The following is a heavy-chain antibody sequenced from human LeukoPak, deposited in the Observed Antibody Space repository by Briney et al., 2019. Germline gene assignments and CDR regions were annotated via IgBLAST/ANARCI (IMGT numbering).Heavy chain of an antibody. CDR2: IRINDNSDAT. D-gene: IGHD3-22*01. CDR1: GFIFSGSA. Sequence: GGSLKLSCAASGFIFSGSAMHWVRQASGKGLEWIGRIRINDNSDATAYGPSVRGRFTISRDDSKNTTYLQMNSLRADDTAVYYCARGGLDYYDSSGNYPFDYWGQGALVTVSS. V-gene: IGHV3-73*01. J-gene: IGHJ4*02. CDR3: ARGGLDYYDSSGNYPFDY.